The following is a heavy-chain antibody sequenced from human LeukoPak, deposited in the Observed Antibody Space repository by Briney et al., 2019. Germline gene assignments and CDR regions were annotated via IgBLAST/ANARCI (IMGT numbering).Heavy chain of an antibody. CDR3: AREYWYFDL. Sequence: GGSLRLSCVASGFNLNSRWMDWVRQAPGKGLEWVANTKEDGSEKNYADSVKGRFSISRDNAENSLYLQMNSLRVEDTAVYYCAREYWYFDLWGRGTLVTVSS. J-gene: IGHJ2*01. CDR1: GFNLNSRW. V-gene: IGHV3-7*01. CDR2: TKEDGSEK.